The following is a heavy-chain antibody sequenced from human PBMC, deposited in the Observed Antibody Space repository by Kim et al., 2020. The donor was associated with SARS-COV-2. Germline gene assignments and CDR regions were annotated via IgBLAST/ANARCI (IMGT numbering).Heavy chain of an antibody. CDR1: GGIFSLYA. Sequence: SVKVSCKASGGIFSLYAISWVRKAPGQGLEWMGGTIPIYRTTNYAQKFQGRVSITADESTTTAYLELSSLTSEDTDMYFCAKDGITGASSPIDGFDVWGQGTMVAVSS. CDR2: TIPIYRTT. J-gene: IGHJ3*01. V-gene: IGHV1-69*13. CDR3: AKDGITGASSPIDGFDV. D-gene: IGHD1-20*01.